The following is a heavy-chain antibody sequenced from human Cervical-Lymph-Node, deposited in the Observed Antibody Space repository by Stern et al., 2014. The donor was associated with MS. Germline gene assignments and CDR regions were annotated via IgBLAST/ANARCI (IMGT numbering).Heavy chain of an antibody. CDR1: GFSLSTSGVG. D-gene: IGHD3-22*01. J-gene: IGHJ4*02. V-gene: IGHV2-5*09. Sequence: QVTLRESGPTLVKPTQTLTLTCTFSGFSLSTSGVGVGWIRQPPGKALEWLALIYWDDDKRYRPSLKSRLTITKDTSKNQVVLTMTNMDPVDTATYYCARPSGYYRGFHYWGQGTLATVSS. CDR2: IYWDDDK. CDR3: ARPSGYYRGFHY.